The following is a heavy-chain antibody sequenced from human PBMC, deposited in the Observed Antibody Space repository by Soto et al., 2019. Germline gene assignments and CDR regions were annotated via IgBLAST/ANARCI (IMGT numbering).Heavy chain of an antibody. CDR2: IYHSGST. CDR3: ARAAMGGSSWPFDY. V-gene: IGHV4-4*02. CDR1: GGSISSSNW. D-gene: IGHD6-13*01. J-gene: IGHJ4*02. Sequence: QVQLQESGPGLVKPSGTLSLTCAVSGGSISSSNWWSWVRQPPGKGLEWIGEIYHSGSTNYNPSLKSRVTIXVXKPXSQFSLKLSSVTAADTAVYYCARAAMGGSSWPFDYWGQGTLVTVSS.